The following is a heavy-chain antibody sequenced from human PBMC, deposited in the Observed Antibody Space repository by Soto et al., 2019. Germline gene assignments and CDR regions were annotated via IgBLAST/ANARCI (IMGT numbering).Heavy chain of an antibody. Sequence: QVQLEESGGGVVQPGRSLRLSCAASGFAFSSYAMHWVRRAPVKGLEWGAVISYDTTNKYYADSVKGRFTISRDNSKKTMYLQMSSLRAEDTAVYYGARPFSSGWYGDFDFWGQGTLVAVSS. CDR2: ISYDTTNK. D-gene: IGHD6-19*01. CDR1: GFAFSSYA. CDR3: ARPFSSGWYGDFDF. V-gene: IGHV3-30-3*01. J-gene: IGHJ4*02.